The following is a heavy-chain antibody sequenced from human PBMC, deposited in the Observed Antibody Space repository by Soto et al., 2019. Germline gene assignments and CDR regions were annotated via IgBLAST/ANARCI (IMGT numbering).Heavy chain of an antibody. CDR2: ISYDGSNK. Sequence: GGSLRLSCAASGFTFSSYAMHWVRQAPGKGLEWVAVISYDGSNKYYADSVKGRFTISRDNSKNTLYLQMNSLRAEDTAVYYCARETPYPDMSERVVVVAATFFGMDVWGQGTTVTVSS. V-gene: IGHV3-30-3*01. D-gene: IGHD2-15*01. CDR3: ARETPYPDMSERVVVVAATFFGMDV. CDR1: GFTFSSYA. J-gene: IGHJ6*02.